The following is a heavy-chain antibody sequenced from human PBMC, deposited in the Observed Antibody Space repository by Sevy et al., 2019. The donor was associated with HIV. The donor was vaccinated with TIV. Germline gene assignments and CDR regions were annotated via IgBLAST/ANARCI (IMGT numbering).Heavy chain of an antibody. D-gene: IGHD3-16*02. CDR2: IWYDGRTE. Sequence: GGSLRLSCVASGFTFRSLSMHWVLQAPGKGLEWVAAIWYDGRTERYADSVQGRFTISRDNSKKTLHLQMNSLRAEDTALYYCARDAALVIVPTAGFDSWGQGTLVTVSS. J-gene: IGHJ5*01. CDR1: GFTFRSLS. V-gene: IGHV3-33*01. CDR3: ARDAALVIVPTAGFDS.